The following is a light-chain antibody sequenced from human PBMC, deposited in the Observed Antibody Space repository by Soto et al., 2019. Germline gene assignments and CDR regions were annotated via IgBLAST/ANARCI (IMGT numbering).Light chain of an antibody. CDR1: QSISIY. V-gene: IGKV1-39*01. J-gene: IGKJ1*01. CDR2: AAS. CDR3: QQSYGHPT. Sequence: DIQMTQSPSSLSASVGDRVTITCRASQSISIYLNWYQQKPGKAPKFLIYAASSLQSGVPSRFSGSGSGTDFTLTISSLHPDDSATYFCQQSYGHPTFGQGTKVEIK.